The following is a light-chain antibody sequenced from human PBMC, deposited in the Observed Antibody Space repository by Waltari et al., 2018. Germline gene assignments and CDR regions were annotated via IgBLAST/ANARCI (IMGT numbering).Light chain of an antibody. Sequence: QSALTQPASVSGSTGQSITISCTGTSSDVGGYNYVSWYQHHPGKAPKVKIYDVSKRPSGVSNRFSGSKSGNTASLTISGLQAEDEADYYCSSYTSSSTSLYVFGTGTKVTVL. J-gene: IGLJ1*01. CDR2: DVS. CDR3: SSYTSSSTSLYV. CDR1: SSDVGGYNY. V-gene: IGLV2-14*03.